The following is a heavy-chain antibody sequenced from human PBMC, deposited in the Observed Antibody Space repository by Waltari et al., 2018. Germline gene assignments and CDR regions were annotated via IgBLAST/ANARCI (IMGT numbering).Heavy chain of an antibody. V-gene: IGHV1-69-2*01. CDR3: ETDPSVPGN. CDR1: GYTFTDYY. CDR2: VDLEDGKK. D-gene: IGHD1-1*01. Sequence: EVQLVQSGAEVKKPGATVKISCKASGYTFTDYYMHWVQQAPGKGLEWMGRVDLEDGKKIYAEKSRARVTITAETSKETAKMELSSLRLEDPAVYYCETDPSVPGNGGKETRVTV. J-gene: IGHJ4*02.